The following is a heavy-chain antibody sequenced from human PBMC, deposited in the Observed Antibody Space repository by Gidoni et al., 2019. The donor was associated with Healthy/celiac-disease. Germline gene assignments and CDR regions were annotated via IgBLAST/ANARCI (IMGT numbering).Heavy chain of an antibody. V-gene: IGHV4-59*01. CDR1: GGSISSYY. CDR2: IYYSGST. J-gene: IGHJ4*02. CDR3: ARAAGPYDY. Sequence: QVQLQESGPGLVTPSEPLSLPCPAPGGSISSYYWSWIRQPPGTGLEWIGYIYYSGSTNYNPSLKSRVTISVDTSKNQFSLKLSSVTAADTAVYYCARAAGPYDYWGQGTLVTVSS. D-gene: IGHD6-13*01.